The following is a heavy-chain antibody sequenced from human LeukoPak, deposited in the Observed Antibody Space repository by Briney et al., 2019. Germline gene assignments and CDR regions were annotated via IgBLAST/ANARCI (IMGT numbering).Heavy chain of an antibody. CDR1: GGSISSYY. CDR3: ARVCKGEAPSTYYYYYYMDV. V-gene: IGHV4-59*01. CDR2: IYYSGST. D-gene: IGHD2/OR15-2a*01. Sequence: SETLSLTCTVSGGSISSYYWSWIRQPPGKGLEWIGYIYYSGSTNYNPSLKSRVTISVDTSKNQFSLKLSSVTAADTAVYYCARVCKGEAPSTYYYYYYMDVWGKGTTVTVSS. J-gene: IGHJ6*03.